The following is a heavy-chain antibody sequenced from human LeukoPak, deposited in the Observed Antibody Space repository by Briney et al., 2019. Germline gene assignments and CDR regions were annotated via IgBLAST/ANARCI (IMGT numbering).Heavy chain of an antibody. CDR1: GLTVSNNY. Sequence: GESLRLSCVVSGLTVSNNYMSWVRQAPGKGLEWVSVIYSDGTTRNADSVRGRFTIPRDNYKNTVYIQMDSLRAEDTAVYYCATDKDAWGQGTMVSVSS. V-gene: IGHV3-53*01. J-gene: IGHJ5*02. CDR2: IYSDGTT. CDR3: ATDKDA.